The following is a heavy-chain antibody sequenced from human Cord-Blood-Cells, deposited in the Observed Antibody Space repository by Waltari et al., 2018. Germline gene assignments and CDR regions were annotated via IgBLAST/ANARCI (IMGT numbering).Heavy chain of an antibody. D-gene: IGHD6-13*01. CDR1: GGSISSGGYS. Sequence: QLQLQESGSGLVKPSQTLSLTCAVSGGSISSGGYSWSWIRQPPGKGLEGIGYIYHSGSTYYNPSLKSRVTISVDRSKNQFSLKLSSVTAADTAVYYCARGVAAAGKQNWFDPWGQGTLVTVSS. J-gene: IGHJ5*02. CDR3: ARGVAAAGKQNWFDP. V-gene: IGHV4-30-2*01. CDR2: IYHSGST.